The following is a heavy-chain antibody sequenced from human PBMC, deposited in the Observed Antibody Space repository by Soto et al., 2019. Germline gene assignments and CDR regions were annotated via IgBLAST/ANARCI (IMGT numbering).Heavy chain of an antibody. CDR2: ISDSGGGA. J-gene: IGHJ4*02. CDR1: GFTFNNYA. V-gene: IGHV3-23*01. Sequence: PGXSLRLACAASGFTFNNYAMTWVRQGPGKGLEWVSTISDSGGGAYCADSVKGRFTISRDNSKNTLSLQMNSLRAEDTALYYCARRDLQGNSWFYFDNWGQGALVTVSS. CDR3: ARRDLQGNSWFYFDN. D-gene: IGHD6-13*01.